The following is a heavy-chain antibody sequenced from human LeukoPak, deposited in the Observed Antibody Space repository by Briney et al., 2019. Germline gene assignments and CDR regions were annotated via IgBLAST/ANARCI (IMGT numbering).Heavy chain of an antibody. D-gene: IGHD3-9*01. J-gene: IGHJ4*02. Sequence: SETLSLTFTGSGGSISSSRYYWGWIRQPRVKGRDRIGRIYYSGSTYYNPSLKSRVTISVDTSKNQFSLRLSSVTAADTAVFFCARLPERSDLLPSYANSFDWWGQGTLVTVSS. CDR2: IYYSGST. V-gene: IGHV4-39*01. CDR3: ARLPERSDLLPSYANSFDW. CDR1: GGSISSSRYY.